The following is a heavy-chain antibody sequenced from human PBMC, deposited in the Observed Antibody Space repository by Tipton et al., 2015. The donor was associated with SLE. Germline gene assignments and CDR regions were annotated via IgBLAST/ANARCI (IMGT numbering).Heavy chain of an antibody. Sequence: TLSLTCTVSGGSISSYYWSWIRQPPGKGLEWIGDIYYSGSANYNPPLKSRVTISVDTSKNQFSLKLSSVTAADTAVYYCARGGQQLTTSYYYYYMDGWGKGTTVTVSS. CDR1: GGSISSYY. D-gene: IGHD6-13*01. CDR2: IYYSGSA. V-gene: IGHV4-59*01. J-gene: IGHJ6*03. CDR3: ARGGQQLTTSYYYYYMDG.